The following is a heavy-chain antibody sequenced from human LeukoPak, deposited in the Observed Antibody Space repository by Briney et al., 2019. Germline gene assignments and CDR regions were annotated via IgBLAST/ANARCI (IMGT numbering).Heavy chain of an antibody. CDR2: IYYSGST. CDR3: ARALGVVVYWSFDL. V-gene: IGHV4-39*07. D-gene: IGHD2-15*01. CDR1: GGSISSSSYY. J-gene: IGHJ2*01. Sequence: SETLSLTCTVSGGSISSSSYYWGWIRQPPGKGLEWIGTIYYSGSTYYNPSLKSRVTISVDTSKNQFSLKLSSVTAADTAVYYCARALGVVVYWSFDLWGRGTLVTVSS.